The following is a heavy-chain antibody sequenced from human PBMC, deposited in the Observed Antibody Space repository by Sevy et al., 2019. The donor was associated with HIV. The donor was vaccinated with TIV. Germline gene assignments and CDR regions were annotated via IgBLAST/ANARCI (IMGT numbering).Heavy chain of an antibody. D-gene: IGHD2-15*01. CDR1: GYIFTTYG. Sequence: ASVKVSCKTSGYIFTTYGLSWVRQAPGQGLEWMGWTSTYNASPNYAQKFLGRVTMTADTSTRTAFMELRSLRSDDTAVYYCARASPDFVVAIGEKDLDYWGQGTLVTVSS. CDR2: TSTYNASP. J-gene: IGHJ4*01. CDR3: ARASPDFVVAIGEKDLDY. V-gene: IGHV1-18*04.